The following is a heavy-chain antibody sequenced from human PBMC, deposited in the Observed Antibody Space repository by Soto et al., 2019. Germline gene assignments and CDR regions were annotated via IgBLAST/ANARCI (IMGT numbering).Heavy chain of an antibody. D-gene: IGHD4-17*01. CDR3: ARRYGYYFDY. V-gene: IGHV4-59*08. J-gene: IGHJ4*02. CDR1: SGSIGSYY. Sequence: SETLSLTCTVSSGSIGSYYWSWIRQPPGKGLEWIGYIYYSGSTNYNPSLKSRVTISVDTSKNQLSLKLSSVTAADTAVYYCARRYGYYFDYWGQGTLVTVSS. CDR2: IYYSGST.